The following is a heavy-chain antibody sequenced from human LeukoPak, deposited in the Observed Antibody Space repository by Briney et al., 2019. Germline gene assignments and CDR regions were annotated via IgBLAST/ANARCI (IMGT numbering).Heavy chain of an antibody. V-gene: IGHV1-2*02. CDR1: GYTFTGYY. CDR3: ARGSGVEYSSSSLGDAFDI. J-gene: IGHJ3*02. D-gene: IGHD6-6*01. Sequence: GASVKVSCKASGYTFTGYYMHWVRQAPGQGLEWMGWINPNSGGTNYAQKFQGRVTMTRDMSTSTVYMELSSLRSEDTAVYYCARGSGVEYSSSSLGDAFDIWGQGTMVTVSS. CDR2: INPNSGGT.